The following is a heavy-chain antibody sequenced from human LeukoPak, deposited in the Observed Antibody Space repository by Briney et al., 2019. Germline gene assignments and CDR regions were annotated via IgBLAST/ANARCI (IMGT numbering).Heavy chain of an antibody. D-gene: IGHD3-22*01. CDR1: GYTFTGYY. Sequence: ASVKVSCKASGYTFTGYYMHWVRQAPGQGLEGMGWINPNSGGTNYAQKFQGRVTMTRDTSISTAYMEVSRLRSDDTAVYYCARDSQLAYYDSSGYPNWFDPWGQGTLVTVSS. V-gene: IGHV1-2*02. CDR3: ARDSQLAYYDSSGYPNWFDP. CDR2: INPNSGGT. J-gene: IGHJ5*02.